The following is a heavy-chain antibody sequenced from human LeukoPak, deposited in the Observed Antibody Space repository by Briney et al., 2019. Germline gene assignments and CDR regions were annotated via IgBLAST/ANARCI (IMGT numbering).Heavy chain of an antibody. CDR1: GFTFSSYS. J-gene: IGHJ3*02. V-gene: IGHV3-21*01. CDR3: ARDPSYSSSWYGDAFDI. CDR2: ISSSSSYI. Sequence: PGGSLRLSCAASGFTFSSYSMNWVLQAPGKGLEWVSSISSSSSYIYYADSVKGRFTVSRDNAKNSLYLQMNSLRAEDTAVYYCARDPSYSSSWYGDAFDIWGQGTMVTVPS. D-gene: IGHD6-13*01.